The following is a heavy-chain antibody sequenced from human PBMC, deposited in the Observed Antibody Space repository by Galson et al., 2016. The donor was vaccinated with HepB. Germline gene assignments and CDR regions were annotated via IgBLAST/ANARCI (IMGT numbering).Heavy chain of an antibody. D-gene: IGHD3-16*01. J-gene: IGHJ5*02. Sequence: SLRLSCAVSGLTFSTCDMTWVRQAPGKGLEWVSSIGTDEYTYYADSVKGRVTISRDNSKNTLYLQMNSLRAEDTALYYCAILKLGTLFDPWGQGTLVTVSP. CDR2: IGTDEYT. V-gene: IGHV3-23*01. CDR3: AILKLGTLFDP. CDR1: GLTFSTCD.